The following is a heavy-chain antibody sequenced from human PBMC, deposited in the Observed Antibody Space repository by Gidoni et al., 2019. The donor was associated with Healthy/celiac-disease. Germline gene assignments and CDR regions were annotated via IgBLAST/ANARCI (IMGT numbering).Heavy chain of an antibody. CDR2: IYSGGST. J-gene: IGHJ6*02. CDR3: ARTPGYSGYDLRPYYYYYGMDV. CDR1: GFTVSSNY. D-gene: IGHD5-12*01. Sequence: EVQLVESGGGLIQPGGSLRLSCAASGFTVSSNYMSWVRQAPGKGLEWVSVIYSGGSTYYADSVKGRFTISRDNSKNTLYLQMNSLRAEDTAVYYCARTPGYSGYDLRPYYYYYGMDVWGQGTTVTVSS. V-gene: IGHV3-53*01.